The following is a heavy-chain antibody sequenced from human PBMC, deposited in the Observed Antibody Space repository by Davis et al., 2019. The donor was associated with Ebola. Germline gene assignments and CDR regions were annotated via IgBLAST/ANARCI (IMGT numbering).Heavy chain of an antibody. CDR3: VRDPALVVTGGGWFFGL. V-gene: IGHV3-23*01. D-gene: IGHD2-21*02. CDR1: GFRFSSHV. Sequence: GESLKISCAASGFRFSSHVMGWVRQAPGKGLEWISGISGSGGTTYDADSVKGRFTVSRDNAKNSLYLQMNSLRAEDTAVYYCVRDPALVVTGGGWFFGLWGRGTLVTVSS. CDR2: ISGSGGTT. J-gene: IGHJ2*01.